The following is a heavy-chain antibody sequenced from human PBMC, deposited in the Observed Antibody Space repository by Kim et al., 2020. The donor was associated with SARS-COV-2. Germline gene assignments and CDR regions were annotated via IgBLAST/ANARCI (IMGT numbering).Heavy chain of an antibody. J-gene: IGHJ4*02. D-gene: IGHD5-12*01. Sequence: GSTKYNPSLKSQVTISLDTSKNQFSLKLSPATAADTAVYYCVGGAGWLPDYWGQGTLVTVSS. V-gene: IGHV4-59*09. CDR2: GST. CDR3: VGGAGWLPDY.